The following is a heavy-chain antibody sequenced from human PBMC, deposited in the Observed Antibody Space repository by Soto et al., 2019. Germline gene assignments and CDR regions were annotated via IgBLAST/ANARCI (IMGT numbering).Heavy chain of an antibody. CDR3: ARAPRRGYYDSSGYKPFDY. Sequence: LSLTCSVYGGSFSGYYWSWIRQPPGKGLEWIGEINHSGSTNYNPSLKSRVTISVDTSKNQFSLKLSSVTAADTAVYYCARAPRRGYYDSSGYKPFDYWGQGTLVTVSS. D-gene: IGHD3-22*01. CDR2: INHSGST. V-gene: IGHV4-34*01. CDR1: GGSFSGYY. J-gene: IGHJ4*02.